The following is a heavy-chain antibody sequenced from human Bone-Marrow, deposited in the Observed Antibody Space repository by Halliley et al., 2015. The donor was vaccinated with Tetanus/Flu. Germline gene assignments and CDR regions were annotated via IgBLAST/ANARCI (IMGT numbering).Heavy chain of an antibody. CDR3: ARHTSGGSDDAFQI. D-gene: IGHD1-26*01. Sequence: VQLVQSGAEVKKPGESLTISCKASGYSFPNYWIGWVRQMPGKGLEWMGILYPGDSDTRYGPSFQGQVTMSADKSTSTAYLQWRSLEASDTAMYYCARHTSGGSDDAFQIWGQGTMVTVSS. V-gene: IGHV5-51*01. J-gene: IGHJ3*02. CDR1: GYSFPNYW. CDR2: LYPGDSDT.